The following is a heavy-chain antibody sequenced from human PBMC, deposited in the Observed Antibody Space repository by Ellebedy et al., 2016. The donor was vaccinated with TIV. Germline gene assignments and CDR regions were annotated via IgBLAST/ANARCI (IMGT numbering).Heavy chain of an antibody. CDR2: MSYSGST. CDR1: GASISSYY. Sequence: MPSETLSLTCNVSGASISSYYWSWIRQPPGKGLEWIGYMSYSGSTNYNPSLKSRVSMSVDKSKNQFSLNLNSVSAADTAVYYCAKENYGMDVWGQGTTVTVSS. CDR3: AKENYGMDV. V-gene: IGHV4-59*12. J-gene: IGHJ6*02.